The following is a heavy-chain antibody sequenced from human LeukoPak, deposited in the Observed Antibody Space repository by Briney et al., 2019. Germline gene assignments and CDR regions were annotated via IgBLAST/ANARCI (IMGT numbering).Heavy chain of an antibody. CDR3: ARQGSSGWYFNDY. CDR1: GGSITSISYY. Sequence: PSETLSLTCTVSGGSITSISYYWGWIRQPPGKGLEWIGSIYYSGSTYYNPSLKTRVTVSVDTSKNQFSLKLSSVTAADTAVYYCARQGSSGWYFNDYWGQGTLVTVSS. V-gene: IGHV4-39*01. CDR2: IYYSGST. J-gene: IGHJ4*02. D-gene: IGHD6-19*01.